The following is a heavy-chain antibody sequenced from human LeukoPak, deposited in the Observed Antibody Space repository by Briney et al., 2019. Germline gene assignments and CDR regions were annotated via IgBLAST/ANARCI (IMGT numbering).Heavy chain of an antibody. J-gene: IGHJ4*02. CDR3: ARGVKYYYGSGSFRD. CDR1: GGSFSGYY. V-gene: IGHV4-34*01. D-gene: IGHD3-10*01. Sequence: SETLSLTCAVYGGSFSGYYWSWIRQPPGKGLEWIGEINHSGSTNYNPSLKSRVTISVDTSKNQFSLKLSSVTAADTAVYYCARGVKYYYGSGSFRDWGRGTLVTVSS. CDR2: INHSGST.